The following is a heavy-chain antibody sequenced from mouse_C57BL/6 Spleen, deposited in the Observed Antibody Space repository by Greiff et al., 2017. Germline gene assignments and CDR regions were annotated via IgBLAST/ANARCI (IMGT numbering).Heavy chain of an antibody. J-gene: IGHJ4*01. V-gene: IGHV5-9-1*02. Sequence: EVKLVESGEGLVKPGGSLKLSCAASGFTFSSYAMSWVRQTPEKRLEWVAYISSGGDYICYADTVKGRFTISRDNARNALYLQMSSLKSEDTAMYYCTRDDYCARYAMDNWGQGTSVTVSA. CDR2: ISSGGDYI. D-gene: IGHD2-4*01. CDR3: TRDDYCARYAMDN. CDR1: GFTFSSYA.